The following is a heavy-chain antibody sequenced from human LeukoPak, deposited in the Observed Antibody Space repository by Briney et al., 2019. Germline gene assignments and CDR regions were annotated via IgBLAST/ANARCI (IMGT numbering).Heavy chain of an antibody. V-gene: IGHV3-23*01. CDR3: AKVPWAYSSRPSLDP. CDR2: ISGSGGST. J-gene: IGHJ5*02. Sequence: GGSLRLSCAASGFTFSSYAMSWVRQAPGKGLEWVSAISGSGGSTYYADSVKGRFTISRDNSKNTLYLQMNSLRAEDTAVYYCAKVPWAYSSRPSLDPWGQGTLVTVSS. D-gene: IGHD6-13*01. CDR1: GFTFSSYA.